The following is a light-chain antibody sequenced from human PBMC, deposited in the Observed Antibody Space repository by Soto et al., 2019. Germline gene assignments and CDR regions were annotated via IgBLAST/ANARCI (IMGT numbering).Light chain of an antibody. J-gene: IGKJ1*01. CDR2: GAS. CDR3: QRYGSSLTWT. Sequence: EIVLTQSPGTLSLSPGERATLSCRASQSISSNYLAWYQQKPGQAPRLLIYGASSRATGIPDRFSGSGSGTDFTLTISRLEPEDFAVYYCQRYGSSLTWTFGQGTKVDIK. V-gene: IGKV3-20*01. CDR1: QSISSNY.